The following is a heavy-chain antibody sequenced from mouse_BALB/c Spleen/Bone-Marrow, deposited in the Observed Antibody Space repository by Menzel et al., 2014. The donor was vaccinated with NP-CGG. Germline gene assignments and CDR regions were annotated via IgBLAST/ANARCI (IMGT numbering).Heavy chain of an antibody. CDR1: GYAFTNYW. V-gene: IGHV1-7*01. CDR2: INPSTGYT. D-gene: IGHD1-1*01. Sequence: VMLVESGAELAKPGASVKMSCKASGYAFTNYWMHWVKQRPGQGLEWIGYINPSTGYTEYNQKFKDKATLTADKSSSTAYMQLSSLTPEDSSVFYCTRRAYGGSYGFAYWGQGTLVTVSA. J-gene: IGHJ3*01. CDR3: TRRAYGGSYGFAY.